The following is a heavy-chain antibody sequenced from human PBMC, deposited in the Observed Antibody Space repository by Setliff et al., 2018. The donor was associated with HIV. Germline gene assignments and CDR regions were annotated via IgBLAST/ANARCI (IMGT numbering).Heavy chain of an antibody. V-gene: IGHV4-31*03. CDR2: IYYSGST. J-gene: IGHJ6*03. CDR3: AREEIVGVTGYYYYMDV. Sequence: SETLSLTCTVSGGSFSSTTYHWGWIRQPPGKGLEWIGYIYYSGSTYYNPSLKSRVTISVDTSKNQFSLKLSSVTAADTAVYYCAREEIVGVTGYYYYMDVWGKGTTVTVSS. CDR1: GGSFSSTTYH. D-gene: IGHD1-26*01.